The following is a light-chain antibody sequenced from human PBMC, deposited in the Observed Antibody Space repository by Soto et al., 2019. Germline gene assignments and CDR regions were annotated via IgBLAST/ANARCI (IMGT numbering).Light chain of an antibody. CDR1: SSNIGAGYD. V-gene: IGLV1-40*01. CDR3: QSYGTSLSSGV. CDR2: SNT. Sequence: QSVLTLPPSVSGAPGQRVTISCTGSSSNIGAGYDVHWYQQLPGTAPKLLIYSNTNRPSGVPDRFSGSKSGTSASLAITGLQAEDEGDYFCQSYGTSLSSGVFGGGTKVTVL. J-gene: IGLJ3*02.